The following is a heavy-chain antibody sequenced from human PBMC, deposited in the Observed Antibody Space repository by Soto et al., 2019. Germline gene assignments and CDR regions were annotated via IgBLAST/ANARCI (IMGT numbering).Heavy chain of an antibody. CDR3: ARDRTRFMI. CDR1: GFTLSGYW. Sequence: GGSLRLSCAASGFTLSGYWMSWVRQAPGKGLEWVANIKQDGSEEYYVDSVKGRFAISRDTAKNSLYLQMSSLRAEDTAVYYCARDRTRFMIWGQGTMVTVSS. CDR2: IKQDGSEE. D-gene: IGHD3-3*01. V-gene: IGHV3-7*01. J-gene: IGHJ3*02.